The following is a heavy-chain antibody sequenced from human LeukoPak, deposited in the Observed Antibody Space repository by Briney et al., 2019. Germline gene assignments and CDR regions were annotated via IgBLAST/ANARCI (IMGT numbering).Heavy chain of an antibody. D-gene: IGHD6-19*01. V-gene: IGHV3-30-3*01. Sequence: PGRSLRLSCAASGFTFSSYAMHWVRQAPGKGLEWVAVISYDGSNKYYADSVKGRFTISRDNSKNTLYLQMNSLRAEDTAVYYCARELEQWLVLSYWGQGTLVTVSS. J-gene: IGHJ4*02. CDR2: ISYDGSNK. CDR1: GFTFSSYA. CDR3: ARELEQWLVLSY.